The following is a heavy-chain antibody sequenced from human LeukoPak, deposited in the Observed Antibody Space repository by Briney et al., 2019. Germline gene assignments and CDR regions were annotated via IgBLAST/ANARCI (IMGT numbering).Heavy chain of an antibody. J-gene: IGHJ4*02. Sequence: PGGSLRLSCAASGFSFISYWMSWVRQAPGKGLEWVANIKQDRSAKNYVDSVKGRFTISRDNAKNSLYLQLNSLRAEDTAVYYCAGCAGNSCYFDYWGQGTLVIVSS. CDR1: GFSFISYW. CDR3: AGCAGNSCYFDY. V-gene: IGHV3-7*01. D-gene: IGHD1-1*01. CDR2: IKQDRSAK.